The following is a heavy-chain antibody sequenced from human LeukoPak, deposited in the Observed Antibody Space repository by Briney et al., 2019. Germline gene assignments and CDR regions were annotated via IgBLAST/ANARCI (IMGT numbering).Heavy chain of an antibody. V-gene: IGHV4-39*07. CDR3: ARGGESSGYYHVFDY. CDR1: GGSISSGGYY. Sequence: PSETLSLTCTVSGGSISSGGYYWSWIRQPPGKGLEWIGEINHSGSTNYNPSLKSRVTISVDTSKNQLSLKLSSVTAADTAVYYCARGGESSGYYHVFDYWGQGTLVTVSS. CDR2: INHSGST. J-gene: IGHJ4*02. D-gene: IGHD3-22*01.